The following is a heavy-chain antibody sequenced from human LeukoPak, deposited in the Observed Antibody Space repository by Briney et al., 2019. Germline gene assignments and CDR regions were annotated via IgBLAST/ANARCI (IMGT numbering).Heavy chain of an antibody. Sequence: GGSLRLSCAASGFTFGSYSMNWVRQAPGKGLEWVSAISGSGGSTYYADSVKGRFTISRDNSKNTLYLQMDSLRAEDTAVYYCAKARIAAAGGGVDYWGQGTLVTVSS. D-gene: IGHD6-13*01. V-gene: IGHV3-23*01. J-gene: IGHJ4*02. CDR1: GFTFGSYS. CDR2: ISGSGGST. CDR3: AKARIAAAGGGVDY.